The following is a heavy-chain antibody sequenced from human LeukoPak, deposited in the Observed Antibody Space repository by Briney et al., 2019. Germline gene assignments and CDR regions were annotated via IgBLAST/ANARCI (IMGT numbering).Heavy chain of an antibody. CDR3: AKVPHFNYDSSGYYIDY. CDR2: ISGSGGST. CDR1: GFTFSSYA. V-gene: IGHV3-23*01. D-gene: IGHD3-22*01. Sequence: GGSLRLSCAASGFTFSSYAMSWVRQAPGKGLEWVSAISGSGGSTYYADSVKGRFTISRDNSKNTLYLQMNSLRAEDTAVYYCAKVPHFNYDSSGYYIDYWAREPWSPSPQ. J-gene: IGHJ4*02.